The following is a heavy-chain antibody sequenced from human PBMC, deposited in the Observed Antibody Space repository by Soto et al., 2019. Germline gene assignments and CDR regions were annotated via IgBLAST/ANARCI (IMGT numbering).Heavy chain of an antibody. D-gene: IGHD6-6*01. CDR3: ARESSSPNYFYYGMDV. V-gene: IGHV1-69*01. Sequence: QVQLVQSGAEVKKPGSSVTVSCTASGGTFSSYAVNWVRQAPGQGLEWMGVVIPKASQPKYAQKFQGRVTITADYSTAYMEVSSLTSDDTAMYYCARESSSPNYFYYGMDVWGQGTTVIVSS. CDR1: GGTFSSYA. CDR2: VIPKASQP. J-gene: IGHJ6*02.